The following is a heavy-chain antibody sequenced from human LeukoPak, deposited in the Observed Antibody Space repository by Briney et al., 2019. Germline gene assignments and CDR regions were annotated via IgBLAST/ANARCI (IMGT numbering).Heavy chain of an antibody. CDR1: GFTFSSYT. CDR2: ISYDGSNK. V-gene: IGHV3-30-3*01. CDR3: AREEYSSSFDY. D-gene: IGHD6-6*01. Sequence: PGGSLRLSCAASGFTFSSYTMHWVRQAPGKGLEWMAVISYDGSNKYYADSVKGRFTISRDNSKNTLNLQMNSLRPEDTAVYYCAREEYSSSFDYWGQGTLVTVSS. J-gene: IGHJ4*02.